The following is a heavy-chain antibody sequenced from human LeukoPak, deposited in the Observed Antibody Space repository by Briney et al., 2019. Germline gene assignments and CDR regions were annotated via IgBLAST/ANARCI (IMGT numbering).Heavy chain of an antibody. D-gene: IGHD3-16*01. CDR1: GGSFSGYY. Sequence: SETLSLTCAVYGGSFSGYYWSWIRQPPGKGLEWIGEINHSGSTNYNPSLKSRVTISVDTSKNQFSLKLSSVTAADTAVYYCARGSYDYVWGSFHPPYYFDYWGQGTLVTVSS. CDR3: ARGSYDYVWGSFHPPYYFDY. CDR2: INHSGST. J-gene: IGHJ4*02. V-gene: IGHV4-34*01.